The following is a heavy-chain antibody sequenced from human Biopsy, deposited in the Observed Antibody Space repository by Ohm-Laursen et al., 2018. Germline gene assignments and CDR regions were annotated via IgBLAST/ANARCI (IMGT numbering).Heavy chain of an antibody. CDR3: ARGSNEFGGLYFHR. CDR2: ISYTGYT. V-gene: IGHV4-59*11. D-gene: IGHD4-23*01. Sequence: SDTLSLTCTVSGGSFTGHYWSGTRRPPGKGLEWIGHISYTGYTSYNTSLKSRVTISVEPSRNHFSLRLSSFTAADTAVYYWARGSNEFGGLYFHRWGQGTLLTVSS. CDR1: GGSFTGHY. J-gene: IGHJ4*02.